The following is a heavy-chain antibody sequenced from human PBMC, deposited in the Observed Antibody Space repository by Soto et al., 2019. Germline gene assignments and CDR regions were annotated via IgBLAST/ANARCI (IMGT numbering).Heavy chain of an antibody. D-gene: IGHD2-15*01. J-gene: IGHJ6*02. V-gene: IGHV1-69*01. Sequence: QVQLVQSGAEVKKPGSSVKVSCKASGGTFSSYAISWVRQAPGQGLEWMGGIIPIFGTANYEQKFQGRVTIASDESTRTAYRALSSLSPEAMAVYYWRRRVECSGGSYDHRKEHYYYYGIDVRGQGTTVTVSS. CDR3: RRRVECSGGSYDHRKEHYYYYGIDV. CDR2: IIPIFGTA. CDR1: GGTFSSYA.